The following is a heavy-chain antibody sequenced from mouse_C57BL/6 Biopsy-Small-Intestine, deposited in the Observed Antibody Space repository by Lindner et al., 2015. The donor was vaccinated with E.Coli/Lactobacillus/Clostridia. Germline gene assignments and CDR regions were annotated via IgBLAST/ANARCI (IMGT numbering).Heavy chain of an antibody. V-gene: IGHV1-74*01. J-gene: IGHJ3*01. D-gene: IGHD1-1*01. Sequence: SVKVSCKTSGYTFISYHIGWVRRAPGQGLEWMGWINPYNRNTDYAQKLQGRVTMTTDTSTSTVYMELRSLRSDDTAVYYCARTPGSEGATRIAYWGQGTLVTVS. CDR2: INPYNRNT. CDR3: ARTPGSEGATRIAY. CDR1: GYTFISYH.